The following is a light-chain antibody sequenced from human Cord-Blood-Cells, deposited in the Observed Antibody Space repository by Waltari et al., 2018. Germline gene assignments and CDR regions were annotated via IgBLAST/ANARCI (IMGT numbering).Light chain of an antibody. Sequence: EIVLTQSQATLSLSPGESATLSCRASQSVSSYLAWYQQKPGQAPRLLIYDASNRATGIPARFSGSGSGTDFTLTISSLEPEDFAVYYCQQRSNWITFGQGTRLEIK. CDR2: DAS. V-gene: IGKV3-11*01. CDR3: QQRSNWIT. J-gene: IGKJ5*01. CDR1: QSVSSY.